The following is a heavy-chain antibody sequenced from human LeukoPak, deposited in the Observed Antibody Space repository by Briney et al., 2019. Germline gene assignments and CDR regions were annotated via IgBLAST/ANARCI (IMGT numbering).Heavy chain of an antibody. CDR2: IYYSGST. Sequence: SETLSLTCTVSGGSISSYYWSWIRQPPGKGLEWIGYIYYSGSTNYNPSLKSRVTISVDTSKNQFSLKLSSVTAADTAVYYCAREDCTNGVCPQDYWGQGTLVTVSS. V-gene: IGHV4-59*12. J-gene: IGHJ4*02. CDR3: AREDCTNGVCPQDY. D-gene: IGHD2-8*01. CDR1: GGSISSYY.